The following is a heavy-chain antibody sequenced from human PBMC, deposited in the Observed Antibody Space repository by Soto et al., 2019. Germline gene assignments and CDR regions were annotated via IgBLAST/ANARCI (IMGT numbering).Heavy chain of an antibody. V-gene: IGHV1-18*01. D-gene: IGHD2-2*01. J-gene: IGHJ3*02. Sequence: QVQLVQSGAEVKKPGASVKVSCKASGYTFTSNGISWVRQAPGQGLEWMGWISAYNGNTNYAQKLQGRVTMTTDPATSTAYMELRSLRSDDTAVYYCARDVVGYCSSTSCLNDAFDIWGQGTMVTVSS. CDR2: ISAYNGNT. CDR3: ARDVVGYCSSTSCLNDAFDI. CDR1: GYTFTSNG.